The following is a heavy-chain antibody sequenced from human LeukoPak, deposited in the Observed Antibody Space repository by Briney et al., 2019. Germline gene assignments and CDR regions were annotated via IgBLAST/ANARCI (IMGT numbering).Heavy chain of an antibody. CDR2: IYYSGST. V-gene: IGHV4-30-4*01. Sequence: SETLSLTCTVSGGSISSGDYYWSWIRQPPGKGLEWIGYIYYSGSTYYNPSLKSRVTISVDTSKNQFSLKLSSVTAADTAVYYCARGVTMVRGVIIPFFDYWGQGTPVTVSS. CDR3: ARGVTMVRGVIIPFFDY. D-gene: IGHD3-10*01. CDR1: GGSISSGDYY. J-gene: IGHJ4*02.